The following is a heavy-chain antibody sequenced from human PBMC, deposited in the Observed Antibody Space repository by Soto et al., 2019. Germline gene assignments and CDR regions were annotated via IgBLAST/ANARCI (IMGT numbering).Heavy chain of an antibody. J-gene: IGHJ3*02. CDR3: ARGDYYDTSGPFSDAFDI. CDR1: GFTFSRYW. V-gene: IGHV3-7*04. CDR2: IKQDGSEK. Sequence: PGGSLRLSCAASGFTFSRYWMSWVRQAPGKGLEWVANIKQDGSEKWYVDSVKGRFTISRDNAKNSLYLQMNSLRAEDTAVYFWARGDYYDTSGPFSDAFDIWGQGTMVTVSS. D-gene: IGHD3-22*01.